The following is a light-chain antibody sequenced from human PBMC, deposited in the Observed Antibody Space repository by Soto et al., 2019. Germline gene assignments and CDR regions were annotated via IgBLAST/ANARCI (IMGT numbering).Light chain of an antibody. CDR3: QQYISTPWT. CDR1: QSVSSNS. Sequence: EIVLAQSPGTLSLSPGERATLSCRASQSVSSNSLAWYQHRPGQPPRLLMYGASSRATGIPDRFSGSGSGSGTDFTLTISRLEPEDFAVYYCQQYISTPWTCGQGTKGDIK. J-gene: IGKJ1*01. CDR2: GAS. V-gene: IGKV3-20*01.